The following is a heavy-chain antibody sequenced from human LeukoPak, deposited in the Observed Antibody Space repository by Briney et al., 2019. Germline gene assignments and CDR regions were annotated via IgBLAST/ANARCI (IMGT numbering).Heavy chain of an antibody. CDR1: GFTFSSYA. J-gene: IGHJ4*02. D-gene: IGHD3-22*01. CDR2: ISGSGGST. V-gene: IGHV3-23*01. CDR3: ARDDDYYDSSGYYRY. Sequence: PGGSLRLSCAASGFTFSSYAMSWVRQAPGKGLEWVSAISGSGGSTYYADSVKGRFTISRDNSKNTLYLQMNSLRAEDTAVYYCARDDDYYDSSGYYRYWGQGTLVTVSS.